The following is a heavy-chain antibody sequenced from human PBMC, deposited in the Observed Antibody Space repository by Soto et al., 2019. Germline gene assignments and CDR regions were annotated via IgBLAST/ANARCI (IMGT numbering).Heavy chain of an antibody. D-gene: IGHD3-3*01. Sequence: EVQLLESGGGLVQPGGSLRLSCGASGFTFSSYAMSWVRQAPGKGLEWVSAISGSGGSTYYADSVKGRFTISRDNSKNTLYLQMNSLRAEDTAVYYCAKVGHPIFGVVIHYFDYWGQGTLVTVSS. CDR3: AKVGHPIFGVVIHYFDY. CDR2: ISGSGGST. CDR1: GFTFSSYA. J-gene: IGHJ4*02. V-gene: IGHV3-23*01.